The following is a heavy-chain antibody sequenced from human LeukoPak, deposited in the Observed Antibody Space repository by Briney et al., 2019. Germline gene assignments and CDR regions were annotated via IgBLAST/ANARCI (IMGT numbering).Heavy chain of an antibody. Sequence: SVKVSCKASGYTFTSYYMHWVRQAPGQGLEWMGIINPSGGSTSYAQKFQGRVTMTRDTSTSKVYMELSSLRSEDTAVYYCARDPLRGVFDYWGQGTLVTVSS. J-gene: IGHJ4*02. CDR3: ARDPLRGVFDY. D-gene: IGHD3-10*01. CDR1: GYTFTSYY. V-gene: IGHV1-46*01. CDR2: INPSGGST.